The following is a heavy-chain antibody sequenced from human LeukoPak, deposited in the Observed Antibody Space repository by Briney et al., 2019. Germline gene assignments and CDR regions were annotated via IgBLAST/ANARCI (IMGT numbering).Heavy chain of an antibody. CDR1: GYTFTSYD. J-gene: IGHJ3*02. Sequence: ASVKVSCKASGYTFTSYDINWVRQATGQGLEWMGWMNPNSGNTGYAQKFQGRVTMTRNTSISTAYMELSSLRSEDTAVYYCARGTRYYDYIWGSYRAPDAFDIWGQGTMVTVSS. CDR2: MNPNSGNT. CDR3: ARGTRYYDYIWGSYRAPDAFDI. D-gene: IGHD3-16*02. V-gene: IGHV1-8*01.